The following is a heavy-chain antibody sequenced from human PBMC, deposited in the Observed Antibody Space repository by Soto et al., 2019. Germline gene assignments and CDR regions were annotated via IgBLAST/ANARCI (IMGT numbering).Heavy chain of an antibody. CDR2: FDPEDGET. CDR1: GYTLTELS. CDR3: ATGMIRYYDIQRDY. V-gene: IGHV1-24*01. Sequence: QVQLVQSGAEVKKPGASVKVSCKVSGYTLTELSMHWVRQAPGKGLEWMGGFDPEDGETIYAQKFQGRVTMTEGTSTDTAYMELSSLRSEDTAVYYCATGMIRYYDIQRDYWGQGTLVTVSS. D-gene: IGHD3-9*01. J-gene: IGHJ4*02.